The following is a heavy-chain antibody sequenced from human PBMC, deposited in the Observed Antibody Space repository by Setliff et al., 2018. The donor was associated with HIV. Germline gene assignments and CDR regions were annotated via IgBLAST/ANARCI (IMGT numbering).Heavy chain of an antibody. J-gene: IGHJ4*02. CDR2: IIPSGST. Sequence: PSETLSLTCAVYGGSFSGYYWSWIRQPPGKGLKWIGEIIPSGSTNYNPSLKSRVTISVDTSKNQFSLKLSSVTAADTAVYYCARDQRLSYWGQGTLVTVSS. CDR3: ARDQRLSY. CDR1: GGSFSGYY. V-gene: IGHV4-34*12.